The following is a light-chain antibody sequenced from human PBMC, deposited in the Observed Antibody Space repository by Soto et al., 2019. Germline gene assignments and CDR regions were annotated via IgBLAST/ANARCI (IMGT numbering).Light chain of an antibody. V-gene: IGKV3-20*01. J-gene: IGKJ2*01. CDR2: EAS. CDR1: QSVTSSY. Sequence: EIVLTQSPGTLSLSPGDRATLSCRASQSVTSSYLAWFQQKPGQAPRLLIYEASSRATGIRDRFSGSGSGTAFTLTINRLEPEDFAAYSCHQYGSSPLTFGQGTKVEIK. CDR3: HQYGSSPLT.